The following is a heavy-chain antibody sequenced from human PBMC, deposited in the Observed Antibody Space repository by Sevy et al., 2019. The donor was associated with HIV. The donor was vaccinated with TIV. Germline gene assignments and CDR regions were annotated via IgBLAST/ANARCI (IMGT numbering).Heavy chain of an antibody. CDR1: GYSFTNYW. CDR3: ARRSSGAIWYFDL. Sequence: GESLKISCKGSGYSFTNYWIAWVRQMPGKGLEWMGIIYPGDSDTRYNPSFQGQVTTSADKSMNTAYLQWGSLKASDTAMYYCARRSSGAIWYFDLWGRGTLVTVSS. CDR2: IYPGDSDT. D-gene: IGHD3-10*01. J-gene: IGHJ2*01. V-gene: IGHV5-51*01.